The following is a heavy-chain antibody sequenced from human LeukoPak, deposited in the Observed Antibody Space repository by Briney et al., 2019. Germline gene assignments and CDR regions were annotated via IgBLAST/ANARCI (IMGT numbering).Heavy chain of an antibody. V-gene: IGHV4-4*02. Sequence: SGTLSLTCAVSGGSISSSNWWSWVRQPPGKGLEWIGEIYHSGSTNYNPSLKSRVTISVDKSKNQFSLKLSSVTAADTAVYYCATPPQWELLGYFDYWGQGTLVTVSS. J-gene: IGHJ4*02. D-gene: IGHD1-26*01. CDR3: ATPPQWELLGYFDY. CDR2: IYHSGST. CDR1: GGSISSSNW.